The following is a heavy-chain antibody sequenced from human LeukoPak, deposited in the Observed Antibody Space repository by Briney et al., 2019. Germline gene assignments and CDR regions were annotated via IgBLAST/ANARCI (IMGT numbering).Heavy chain of an antibody. J-gene: IGHJ6*03. CDR2: INHSGST. D-gene: IGHD1-26*01. V-gene: IGHV4-34*01. CDR1: GGSFSGYY. CDR3: ARGLKSGTLYYYYYMDV. Sequence: SETLSLTCAVYGGSFSGYYWSWIRQPPGKGLEWIGEINHSGSTNHNPSLKSRVTISVDTSKNQFSLKLSSVTAADTAVYYCARGLKSGTLYYYYYMDVWGKGTTVTVSS.